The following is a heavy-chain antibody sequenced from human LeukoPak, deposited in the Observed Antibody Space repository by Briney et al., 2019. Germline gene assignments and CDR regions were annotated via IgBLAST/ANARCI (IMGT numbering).Heavy chain of an antibody. J-gene: IGHJ3*02. CDR1: GGSFSGYY. D-gene: IGHD2-2*02. V-gene: IGHV4-59*01. Sequence: PSETLSLTCAVYGGSFSGYYWSWIRQPPGKGLEWIGYIYYSGSTNYNPSLKSRVTISVDASKNQFSLKLSSVTAADTAVYYCARDIGGGYCSSTSCYMRAFDIWGQGTMVTVSS. CDR2: IYYSGST. CDR3: ARDIGGGYCSSTSCYMRAFDI.